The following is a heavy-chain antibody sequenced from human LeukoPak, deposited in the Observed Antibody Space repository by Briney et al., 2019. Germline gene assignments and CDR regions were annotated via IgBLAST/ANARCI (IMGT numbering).Heavy chain of an antibody. Sequence: PSETLSLTCTVSGGSISSYYWSWIRQPAGKGLEWIGRIYSTGSTNYNPSLKSRVSMSVDTSKNQFSLRLRSVTAADTAVYYCARQIASAGTAGFDFWGQGALVTVSS. D-gene: IGHD6-13*01. CDR2: IYSTGST. J-gene: IGHJ4*02. CDR1: GGSISSYY. CDR3: ARQIASAGTAGFDF. V-gene: IGHV4-4*07.